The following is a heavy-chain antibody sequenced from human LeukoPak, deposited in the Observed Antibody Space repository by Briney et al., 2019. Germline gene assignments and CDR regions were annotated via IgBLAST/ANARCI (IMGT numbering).Heavy chain of an antibody. CDR3: ARDPLGSSGWPDY. Sequence: GGSLRLSCAASGFTFSTYSMNWVRQAPGKGLEWVSSISSSSSYIYYADSVKGRFTISRDNAKNSVYLQMNSLRAEDTAVYYCARDPLGSSGWPDYWGQGTLVTVSS. J-gene: IGHJ4*02. CDR1: GFTFSTYS. V-gene: IGHV3-21*01. CDR2: ISSSSSYI. D-gene: IGHD6-19*01.